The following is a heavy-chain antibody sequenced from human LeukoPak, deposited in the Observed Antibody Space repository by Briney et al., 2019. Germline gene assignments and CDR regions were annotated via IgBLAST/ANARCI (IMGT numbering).Heavy chain of an antibody. CDR3: AKDFSVYYYDSRVLDY. CDR2: ISSSGSTI. CDR1: GFAFSDYY. D-gene: IGHD3-22*01. J-gene: IGHJ4*02. V-gene: IGHV3-11*04. Sequence: TGGSLRLSCAASGFAFSDYYMSWIRQAPGKGLEWVSYISSSGSTIYYADSVKGRFTISRDNSKKTLYLQMNSLRPEDTAVYYCAKDFSVYYYDSRVLDYWGQGTLVTVSS.